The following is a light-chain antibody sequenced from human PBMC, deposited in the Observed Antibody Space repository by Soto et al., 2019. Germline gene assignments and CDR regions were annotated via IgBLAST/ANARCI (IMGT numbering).Light chain of an antibody. V-gene: IGKV3D-20*02. CDR3: QQRSNWPPIT. CDR1: QSFSSSY. J-gene: IGKJ5*01. Sequence: EIVLTQSPATLSLSPGERATLSCRASQSFSSSYLAWYQQKPGRAPRLLIYGASSRATGIPARFSGSGSGTDFTLTISSLEPEDFAVYYCQQRSNWPPITFGQGTRLEIK. CDR2: GAS.